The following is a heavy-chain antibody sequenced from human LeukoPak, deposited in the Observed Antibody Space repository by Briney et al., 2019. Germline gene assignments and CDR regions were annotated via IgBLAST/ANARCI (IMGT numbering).Heavy chain of an antibody. V-gene: IGHV4-4*07. D-gene: IGHD6-13*01. CDR3: ARDREAAAAFNWFDP. CDR2: IYTSGST. J-gene: IGHJ5*02. CDR1: GGSISSYY. Sequence: PSETLSLTCTVSGGSISSYYWSWIRQPAGKGLEWIGRIYTSGSTNYNPSLKSRVTMSVDVSKNQFSLKLSSVTAADTAVYYCARDREAAAAFNWFDPWGQGTLVTVSS.